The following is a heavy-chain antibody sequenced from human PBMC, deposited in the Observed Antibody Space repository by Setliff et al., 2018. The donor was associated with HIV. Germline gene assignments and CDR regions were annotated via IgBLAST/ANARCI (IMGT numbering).Heavy chain of an antibody. CDR1: GGSISSFY. V-gene: IGHV4-4*09. CDR2: IYTSGST. D-gene: IGHD2-21*02. Sequence: PSETLSLTCTVSGGSISSFYWSWIRQPPGKGLEWIGYIYTSGSTNYNPSLKSRVAISVDTSKNQFSLKLTSVTAADTAVYYCARLSGDYYYFDYWGQGTLVTVS. CDR3: ARLSGDYYYFDY. J-gene: IGHJ4*02.